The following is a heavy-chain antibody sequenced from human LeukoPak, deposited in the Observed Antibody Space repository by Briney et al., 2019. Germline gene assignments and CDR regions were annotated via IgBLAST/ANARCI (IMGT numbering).Heavy chain of an antibody. CDR1: GGSISSGGYS. CDR2: IYHSGST. Sequence: SQTLSLTCAVSGGSISSGGYSWSWIRQPPGKGLEWIGYIYHSGSTYYNPSLKSRVTISVDRSKNQFSLKLSSVTAADTAVYYWARAKGGSPLGFVANGGKGPLVTASS. D-gene: IGHD2-15*01. V-gene: IGHV4-30-2*01. J-gene: IGHJ4*02. CDR3: ARAKGGSPLGFVAN.